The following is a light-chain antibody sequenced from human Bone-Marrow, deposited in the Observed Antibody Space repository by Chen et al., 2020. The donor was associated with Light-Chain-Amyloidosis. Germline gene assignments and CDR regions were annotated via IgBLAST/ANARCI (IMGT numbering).Light chain of an antibody. Sequence: QSALTQPASVSGSPGQSITISCTGTSSDVGGDNHVSWYQQHPDKAPKLMIYEVTNRPSWVPDRFSGSKSDNTASLTISGLQTEDEADYFCSSYTISNTLVFGILTRVTVL. J-gene: IGLJ1*01. CDR1: SSDVGGDNH. V-gene: IGLV2-14*01. CDR2: EVT. CDR3: SSYTISNTLV.